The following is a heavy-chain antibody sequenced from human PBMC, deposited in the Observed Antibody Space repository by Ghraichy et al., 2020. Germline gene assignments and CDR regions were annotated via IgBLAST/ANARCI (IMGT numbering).Heavy chain of an antibody. D-gene: IGHD2-21*01. CDR1: GGSISSSNW. Sequence: TLSLTCAVSGGSISSSNWWSWVRQPPGKGLEWIGEIYHSGSTNYNPSLKSRVTISVDKSKNQFSLKLSSVTAADTAVYYCARGSASRVVIAPYYFDYWGQGTLVTVSS. CDR2: IYHSGST. V-gene: IGHV4-4*02. J-gene: IGHJ4*02. CDR3: ARGSASRVVIAPYYFDY.